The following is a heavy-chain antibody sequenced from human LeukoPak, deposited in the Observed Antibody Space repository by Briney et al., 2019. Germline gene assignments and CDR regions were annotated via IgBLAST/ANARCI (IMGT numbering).Heavy chain of an antibody. V-gene: IGHV3-7*01. J-gene: IGHJ4*02. Sequence: GGSLRLSCAASGFTFSSYWMSWVRQAPGKGLEWVANIKQDGSEKYYVDSVKGRFTISGDNAKNSLYLQMNSLRAEDTAVYYCARDRAHVLLWFGELGDDSPRFDYWGQGTLVTVSS. D-gene: IGHD3-10*01. CDR3: ARDRAHVLLWFGELGDDSPRFDY. CDR2: IKQDGSEK. CDR1: GFTFSSYW.